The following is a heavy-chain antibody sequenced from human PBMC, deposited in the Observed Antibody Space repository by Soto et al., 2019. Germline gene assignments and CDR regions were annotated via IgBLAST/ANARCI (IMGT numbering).Heavy chain of an antibody. V-gene: IGHV5-51*03. CDR3: VRPKHGQYYFDY. J-gene: IGHJ4*02. CDR1: GYSFTNYW. CDR2: IYPGDSNT. Sequence: EVQLVQSGAEVKKSGESLKISCKGSGYSFTNYWIGWVRQMPGKGLEWMGTIYPGDSNTMYSPSFQGQVTISADKSISTAYLQWSRLKASDTAIYYCVRPKHGQYYFDYWGQGTLVTVSS.